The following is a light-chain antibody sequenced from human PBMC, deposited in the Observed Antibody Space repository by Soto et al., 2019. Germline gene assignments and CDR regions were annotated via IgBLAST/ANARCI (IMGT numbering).Light chain of an antibody. CDR3: QKYNSAPPLT. V-gene: IGKV1-39*01. CDR1: QSISSY. Sequence: DIQMTQSPSSLSASVGDRVTITCRASQSISSYLNWYQQKPGKAPKLLIYAASSLQSGVPSRFSGSGSGTDFTLTISSLQPEDFATYYCQKYNSAPPLTFGQGTRLEI. CDR2: AAS. J-gene: IGKJ5*01.